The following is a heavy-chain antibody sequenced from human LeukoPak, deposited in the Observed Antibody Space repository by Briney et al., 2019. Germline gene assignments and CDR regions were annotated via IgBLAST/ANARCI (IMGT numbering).Heavy chain of an antibody. V-gene: IGHV3-9*01. Sequence: PGGSLRLSCAASGFTFDDYAMHWVRQAPGKGLEWVSGISWNSGRIGYADSVKGRFTISRDNAKNSLYLQMNSLRAEDTAVYYCARSFFGWPGKVDAFDIWGQGTMVTVSS. CDR1: GFTFDDYA. J-gene: IGHJ3*02. CDR3: ARSFFGWPGKVDAFDI. CDR2: ISWNSGRI. D-gene: IGHD6-19*01.